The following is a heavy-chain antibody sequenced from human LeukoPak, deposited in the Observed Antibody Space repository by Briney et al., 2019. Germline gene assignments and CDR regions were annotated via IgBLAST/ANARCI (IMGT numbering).Heavy chain of an antibody. CDR3: ARILTIFGVVSKFDY. V-gene: IGHV4-59*01. CDR2: FHNGGGI. Sequence: SETLSLTCTVAGVSISSYYWSWIRQTHGKGLEWIGCFHNGGGIHYSPSLLGRATISAETSKNQFSLSLSSVTAADTAVYYCARILTIFGVVSKFDYWGQGALVTVSS. J-gene: IGHJ4*02. D-gene: IGHD3-3*01. CDR1: GVSISSYY.